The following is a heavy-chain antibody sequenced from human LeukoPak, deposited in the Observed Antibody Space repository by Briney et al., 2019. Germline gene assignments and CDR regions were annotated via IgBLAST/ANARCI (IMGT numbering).Heavy chain of an antibody. J-gene: IGHJ4*02. V-gene: IGHV3-11*04. CDR3: ARDRVVPAAYPPYYFDY. D-gene: IGHD2-2*01. Sequence: PGGSLRLSCAASGFTFSDYYMSWIRQAPGKGLEWVSYISSSGTTIYYADSVKGRFTISRDNAKNSLYLQMNSLRAEDTAVYYCARDRVVPAAYPPYYFDYWGQGTLVTVSS. CDR1: GFTFSDYY. CDR2: ISSSGTTI.